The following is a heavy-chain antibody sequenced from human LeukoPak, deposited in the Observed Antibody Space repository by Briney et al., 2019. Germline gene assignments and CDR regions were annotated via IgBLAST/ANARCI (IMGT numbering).Heavy chain of an antibody. V-gene: IGHV1-18*01. CDR1: GYRFTSYG. D-gene: IGHD3-9*01. CDR2: ISAYNGNT. Sequence: GASVKVSCTASGYRFTSYGISWVRQAPGQGLEWMGWISAYNGNTNYAQKLQGRVTMTTDTSTSTAYMELRSLRSDDTAVYYCARGGDGDILTGLVFDYWGQGTLVTVPS. J-gene: IGHJ4*02. CDR3: ARGGDGDILTGLVFDY.